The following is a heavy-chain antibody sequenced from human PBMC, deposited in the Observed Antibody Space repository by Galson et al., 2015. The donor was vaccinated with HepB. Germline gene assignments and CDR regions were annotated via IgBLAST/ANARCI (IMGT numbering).Heavy chain of an antibody. D-gene: IGHD6-19*01. CDR3: ARERGAGWYEGNDY. CDR2: ISPDGRNT. CDR1: GFTFSSYS. V-gene: IGHV3-30*04. Sequence: SLRLSCAASGFTFSSYSIHWVREAPGKGLEWVAIISPDGRNTYSAYSVTGRFTISRDNSSNTPYQQMNGLRSDDTAVYYCARERGAGWYEGNDYWGQGTLVVVSS. J-gene: IGHJ4*02.